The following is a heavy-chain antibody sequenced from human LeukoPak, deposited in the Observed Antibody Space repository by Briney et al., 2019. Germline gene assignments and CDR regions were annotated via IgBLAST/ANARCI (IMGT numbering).Heavy chain of an antibody. D-gene: IGHD1-26*01. CDR3: ARTLHQWELLHYLDY. CDR1: GFTVSSNY. CDR2: IYSGGSI. V-gene: IGHV3-66*01. J-gene: IGHJ4*02. Sequence: PGGSLRLSCAASGFTVSSNYMSWVRQAPGKGLEWVSVIYSGGSIYYADSVKGRFTISRDNSKNTLYLQMNSLRAEDTAVYYCARTLHQWELLHYLDYWGQGTLVTVSS.